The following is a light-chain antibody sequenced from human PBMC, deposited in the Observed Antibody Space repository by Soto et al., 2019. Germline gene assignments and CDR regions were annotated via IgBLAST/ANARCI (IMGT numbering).Light chain of an antibody. J-gene: IGKJ5*01. CDR2: DAS. Sequence: DIQMTQSPSTLSASVGDTVTVTCRASQSVSSWLAWYQQKPGKAPTLLIYDASTLERGVPSRFSGTGSGTEFTLTIDSLQPDDFATYFCQQNHTYTITFGEGTRVEMK. V-gene: IGKV1-5*01. CDR3: QQNHTYTIT. CDR1: QSVSSW.